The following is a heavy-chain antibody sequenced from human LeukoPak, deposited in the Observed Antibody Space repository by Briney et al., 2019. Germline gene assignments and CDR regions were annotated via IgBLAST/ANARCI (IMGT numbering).Heavy chain of an antibody. D-gene: IGHD2-2*01. CDR2: IYYSGST. CDR1: GGSISSSSYY. V-gene: IGHV4-39*01. CDR3: ARRKSDIVVGPAAIWFDP. J-gene: IGHJ5*02. Sequence: SETLSLTCTVSGGSISSSSYYWGWIRQPPGKGLEWIGGIYYSGSTYYNPSLKSRVTISVDTSKNQFSLKLSSVTAADTAVYYCARRKSDIVVGPAAIWFDPWGQGTLVTVSS.